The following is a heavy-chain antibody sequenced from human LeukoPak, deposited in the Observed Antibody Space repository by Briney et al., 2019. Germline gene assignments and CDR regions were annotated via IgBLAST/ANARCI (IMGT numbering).Heavy chain of an antibody. CDR3: AGCIAAAAFDY. CDR2: IYYSGST. J-gene: IGHJ4*02. V-gene: IGHV4-59*01. Sequence: SETLSLTCTVSGGSISSYYWSWIRQPPGKGLEWIGYIYYSGSTNYNPSLKSRVTISVDTSKNQFSLKLSSVTAADTAVYYCAGCIAAAAFDYWGQGTLVTVSS. CDR1: GGSISSYY. D-gene: IGHD6-13*01.